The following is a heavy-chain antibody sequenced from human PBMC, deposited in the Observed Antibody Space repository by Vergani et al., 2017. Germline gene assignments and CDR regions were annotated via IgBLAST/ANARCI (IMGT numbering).Heavy chain of an antibody. V-gene: IGHV1-46*01. D-gene: IGHD3-10*01. CDR1: GYTFTSYY. J-gene: IGHJ3*01. Sequence: QVQLVQSGAEVKKPGASVKVSCKASGYTFTSYYMHWVRQAPGQGLEWMGIINPSGGSTSYAQKFPGRVTMTRDPSTSTVYMELSSLRSEDTAVYYCASAYYYGSGSYYNLSPPEVWGQGTMVTVSS. CDR2: INPSGGST. CDR3: ASAYYYGSGSYYNLSPPEV.